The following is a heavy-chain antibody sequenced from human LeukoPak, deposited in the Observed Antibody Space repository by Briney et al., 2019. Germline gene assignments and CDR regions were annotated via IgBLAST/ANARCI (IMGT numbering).Heavy chain of an antibody. CDR2: INPSGGST. CDR1: GYTFTSYY. J-gene: IGHJ6*03. CDR3: ATNSAGSWDYMDV. Sequence: ASVKVSCKASGYTFTSYYMHWVRQAPGQGLEWMGIINPSGGSTSYAQKFQGRVTMTRDTSISTAYMELSRLRSDDTAVYYCATNSAGSWDYMDVWGKGTTVTVSS. D-gene: IGHD2-15*01. V-gene: IGHV1-46*01.